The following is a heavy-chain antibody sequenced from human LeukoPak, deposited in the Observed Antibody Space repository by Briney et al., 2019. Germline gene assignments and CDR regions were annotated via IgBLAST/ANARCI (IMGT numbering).Heavy chain of an antibody. D-gene: IGHD3-22*01. J-gene: IGHJ5*02. CDR3: ARLDSSGGFDP. Sequence: SETLSLTCTVSGYSISSGYYWGWIRQPPGKGLEWIGSIYHSGSTYYNPSLKSRVTISVDTSKNQFSLKLSSVTAADTAVYYCARLDSSGGFDPWGQGTLVTVSS. V-gene: IGHV4-38-2*02. CDR1: GYSISSGYY. CDR2: IYHSGST.